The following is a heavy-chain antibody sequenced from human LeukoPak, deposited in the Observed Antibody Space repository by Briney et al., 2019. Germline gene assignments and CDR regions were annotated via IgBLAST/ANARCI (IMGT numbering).Heavy chain of an antibody. V-gene: IGHV5-51*01. D-gene: IGHD1-26*01. Sequence: GESLKISCEVSGYSFTNYWIGWVRQMPGKGLQWMGLIYPGDSGSKYSPSFQGQVTISVDKSISTAYLQWSSLKASDTAMYYCARLGSGSYYYFDYWGQGTLVTVSS. CDR3: ARLGSGSYYYFDY. J-gene: IGHJ4*02. CDR1: GYSFTNYW. CDR2: IYPGDSGS.